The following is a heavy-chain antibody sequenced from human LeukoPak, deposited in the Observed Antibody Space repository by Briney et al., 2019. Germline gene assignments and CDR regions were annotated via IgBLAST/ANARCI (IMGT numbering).Heavy chain of an antibody. Sequence: GGSLRLSCAASGFTFSSYWMSWVRQAPGKGLEWVANIKQDGSEKYYVDSVKGRFTISRDNAKNSLYLQMNSLRAEDTAVYYCARVGGTGGSDYYYYGMDVWGQGTTVTVSS. V-gene: IGHV3-7*01. J-gene: IGHJ6*02. CDR2: IKQDGSEK. CDR3: ARVGGTGGSDYYYYGMDV. D-gene: IGHD3-10*01. CDR1: GFTFSSYW.